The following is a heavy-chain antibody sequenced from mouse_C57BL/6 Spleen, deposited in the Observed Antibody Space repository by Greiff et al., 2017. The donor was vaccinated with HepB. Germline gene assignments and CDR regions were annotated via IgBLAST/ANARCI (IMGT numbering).Heavy chain of an antibody. Sequence: EVQLQQSGPELVKPGASVKIPCKASGYTFTDYNMDWVKQSHGKSLEWIGDINPNNGGTIYNQKFKGKATLTVDKSSSTAYMELRSLTSEDTAVYYCARSIYSNYGAYYAMDYWGQGTSVTVSS. CDR1: GYTFTDYN. J-gene: IGHJ4*01. D-gene: IGHD2-5*01. V-gene: IGHV1-18*01. CDR3: ARSIYSNYGAYYAMDY. CDR2: INPNNGGT.